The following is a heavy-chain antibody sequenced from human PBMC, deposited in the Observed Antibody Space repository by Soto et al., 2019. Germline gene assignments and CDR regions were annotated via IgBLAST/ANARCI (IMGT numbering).Heavy chain of an antibody. CDR2: IYYSGST. V-gene: IGHV4-39*01. CDR3: SSVAATFPLRLSWFDP. Sequence: SETLSLTCTVSGGSISSSSYYWGWIRQPPGKGLEWIGSIYYSGSTYYNPSLKSRVTISVDTSKNQFSLKLSSVTAADTAVYYCSSVAATFPLRLSWFDPWGQGTLVTVSS. J-gene: IGHJ5*02. CDR1: GGSISSSSYY. D-gene: IGHD2-15*01.